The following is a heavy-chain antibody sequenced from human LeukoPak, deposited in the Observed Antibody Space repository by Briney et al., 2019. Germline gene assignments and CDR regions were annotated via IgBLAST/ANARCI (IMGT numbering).Heavy chain of an antibody. CDR3: AKDGNYFDSSGYLIPFDY. CDR1: GFTFSRFA. Sequence: GGSLRLSCAASGFTFSRFAXXXXXXAXGXXXXXXXXXXXXDRTTYYXDSVKGXXXXSXDNSKNILYLQMNSLRADDTAVYYCAKDGNYFDSSGYLIPFDYWGQGTLVTVSS. D-gene: IGHD3-22*01. CDR2: XXXXDRTT. J-gene: IGHJ4*02. V-gene: IGHV3-23*01.